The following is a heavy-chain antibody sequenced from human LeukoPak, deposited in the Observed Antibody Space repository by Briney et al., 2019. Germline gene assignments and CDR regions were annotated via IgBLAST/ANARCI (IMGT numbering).Heavy chain of an antibody. J-gene: IGHJ6*02. D-gene: IGHD5-24*01. CDR1: GFTFSNYW. CDR2: IKQDGDEK. CDR3: ARLAPDGYNLLGMDV. V-gene: IGHV3-7*01. Sequence: GGSLRLSCAASGFTFSNYWMSWVRQAPGKGLEWVANIKQDGDEKYYVDSVRGRFTISRGNAKNSLYLQMNSLRAEDTAVYYCARLAPDGYNLLGMDVGGQGTTVTVS.